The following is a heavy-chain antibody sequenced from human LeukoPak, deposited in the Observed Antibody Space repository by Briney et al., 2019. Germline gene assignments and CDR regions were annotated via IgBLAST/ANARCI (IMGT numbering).Heavy chain of an antibody. CDR2: IYPGDSDT. V-gene: IGHV5-51*01. CDR3: ARHYGLDGYNKYYYYYYMDV. CDR1: GYSFTSCW. Sequence: GESLKISCTASGYSFTSCWIGWVRQMPGKGLEWMGIIYPGDSDTRYSPSFQGQVTISADKSISTAYLQWSSLKASDTAMYYCARHYGLDGYNKYYYYYYMDVWGKGTTVTVSS. J-gene: IGHJ6*03. D-gene: IGHD5-24*01.